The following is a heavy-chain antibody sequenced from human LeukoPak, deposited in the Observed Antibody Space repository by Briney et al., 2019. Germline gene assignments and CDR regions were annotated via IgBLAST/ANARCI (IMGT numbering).Heavy chain of an antibody. Sequence: SETLSLTCNVSGGSISNSYWNWIRQPAGKGLEWIGRSHTSGSTYYIPSLKRRVTTSLDTSNNHFSLKLTSVTAADTALYYCARGLNQYYFDSWGQGILVTVSS. V-gene: IGHV4-4*07. CDR3: ARGLNQYYFDS. CDR1: GGSISNSY. CDR2: SHTSGST. D-gene: IGHD1-14*01. J-gene: IGHJ4*02.